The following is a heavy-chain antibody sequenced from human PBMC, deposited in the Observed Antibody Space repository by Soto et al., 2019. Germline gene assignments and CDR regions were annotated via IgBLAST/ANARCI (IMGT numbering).Heavy chain of an antibody. V-gene: IGHV3-64D*06. CDR2: ISSNGGST. D-gene: IGHD6-19*01. CDR3: VISTEVAGTW. CDR1: GFTFSSYA. Sequence: EVQLVESGGGLVQPGGSLRLSCSASGFTFSSYAMHWVRQALGKGMEYVSAISSNGGSTYYADSVKGRFTISRDNSKNTLYLQMSSLRAEDTAVYYCVISTEVAGTWWGHGTLVTVAS. J-gene: IGHJ4*01.